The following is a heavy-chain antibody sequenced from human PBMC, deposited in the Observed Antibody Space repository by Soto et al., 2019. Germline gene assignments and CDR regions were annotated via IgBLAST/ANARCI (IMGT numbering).Heavy chain of an antibody. CDR2: ISSSSYI. Sequence: GGSLRLSCAASGFTFSSYSMNWVRKAPGKGLEWVSSISSSSYIYYADSVKGRLTISRDNAKNSLYLQMNSLRAEDTPVYYCARDLSSTSGYYYYGMDVWGQGTTVTVSS. CDR1: GFTFSSYS. V-gene: IGHV3-21*01. J-gene: IGHJ6*02. D-gene: IGHD2-2*01. CDR3: ARDLSSTSGYYYYGMDV.